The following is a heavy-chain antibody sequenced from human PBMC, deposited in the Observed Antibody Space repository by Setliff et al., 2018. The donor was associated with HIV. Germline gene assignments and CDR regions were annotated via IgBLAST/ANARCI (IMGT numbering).Heavy chain of an antibody. CDR1: GDSINSGNYY. D-gene: IGHD3-10*01. CDR2: IYYSGST. J-gene: IGHJ4*02. V-gene: IGHV4-31*03. CDR3: ATSPAGEILGSRPFYFDY. Sequence: TSETLSLTCTVSGDSINSGNYYWSWIRQHPGKGLEWIGYIYYSGSTYYSPSLKSRVTISGDTSKNQFPLKMRSVTAADTAVYYCATSPAGEILGSRPFYFDYWGQGTLVTVSS.